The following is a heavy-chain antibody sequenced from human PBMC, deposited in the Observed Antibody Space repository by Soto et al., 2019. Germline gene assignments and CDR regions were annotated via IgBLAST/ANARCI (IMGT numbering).Heavy chain of an antibody. V-gene: IGHV1-3*01. Sequence: QVQLVQSGAEVKKPGASVKVSCKASGYTFTSYAMHWVRQAPGQRLEWMGWINAGDGNTKYSQNFQGRVTFTRDTSASTAYMELRSLRSEDTAVYYCARSRGSSSWPYWYFDLWGRGTLVTVSS. J-gene: IGHJ2*01. D-gene: IGHD6-13*01. CDR1: GYTFTSYA. CDR2: INAGDGNT. CDR3: ARSRGSSSWPYWYFDL.